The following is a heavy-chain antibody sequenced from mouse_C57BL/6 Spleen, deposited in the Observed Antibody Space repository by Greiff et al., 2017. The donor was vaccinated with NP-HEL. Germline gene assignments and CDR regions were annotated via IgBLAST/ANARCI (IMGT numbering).Heavy chain of an antibody. Sequence: VQLQQPGAELVKPGASVKMSCKASGYTFTSYRITRVKQRPGQGPEWVGDIYPGSGSTNYNEKFKSKATLTVDTSSSAADMQLSSLTSEDSAVYDCARCYYSNDYYAMGYWGQGTSVTVSS. D-gene: IGHD2-5*01. CDR2: IYPGSGST. V-gene: IGHV1-55*01. J-gene: IGHJ4*01. CDR3: ARCYYSNDYYAMGY. CDR1: GYTFTSYR.